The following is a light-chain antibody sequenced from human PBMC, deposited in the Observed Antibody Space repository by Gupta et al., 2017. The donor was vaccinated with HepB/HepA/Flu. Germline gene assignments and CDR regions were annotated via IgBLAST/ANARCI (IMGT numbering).Light chain of an antibody. CDR3: AAWDDSLNGLWV. J-gene: IGLJ3*02. CDR2: SNN. CDR1: SSNIGSNT. Sequence: QSVLTQPPSASGTPGQRVTISCSGSSSNIGSNTVNWYQQLPGTAPNLLIYSNNQRPSGVPDRFSGSKSGTSASLAISGLQSEEEADYYCAAWDDSLNGLWVFGGGTKLTVL. V-gene: IGLV1-44*01.